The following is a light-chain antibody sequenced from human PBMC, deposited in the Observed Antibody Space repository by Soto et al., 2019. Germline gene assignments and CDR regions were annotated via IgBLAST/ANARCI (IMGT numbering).Light chain of an antibody. V-gene: IGKV3-20*01. CDR2: GAS. CDR1: QSISSNS. Sequence: EMVLTQSPGTLSLSPGERATLSCRASQSISSNSLAWYQQKPGQAPRLFIYGASSRATGIPDRFIGSGSGTHFTLTISRLEPEDFALYYCQQYGSSPRISFGQGTRLENK. CDR3: QQYGSSPRIS. J-gene: IGKJ5*01.